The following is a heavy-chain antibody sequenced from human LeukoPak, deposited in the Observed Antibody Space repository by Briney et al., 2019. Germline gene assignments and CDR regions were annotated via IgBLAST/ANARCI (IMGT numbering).Heavy chain of an antibody. CDR1: GFTFRNHW. V-gene: IGHV3-74*01. Sequence: GGSLRLSCAASGFTFRNHWMHWVRQTPGKGLVWVSRINSDGSSTSYADSVKGRFTISRDNAKNTLYLQMNSLRAEDTAVYYCARESSGSYFFDYWGQGTLVTVSS. CDR3: ARESSGSYFFDY. CDR2: INSDGSST. D-gene: IGHD3-10*01. J-gene: IGHJ4*02.